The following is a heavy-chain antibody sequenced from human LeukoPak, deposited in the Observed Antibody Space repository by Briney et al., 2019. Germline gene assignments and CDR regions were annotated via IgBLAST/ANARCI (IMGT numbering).Heavy chain of an antibody. CDR2: INHSGST. CDR3: ASGIAAAELGYYYYYMDV. J-gene: IGHJ6*03. CDR1: GGSFSGYY. Sequence: SETLSLTCAVYGGSFSGYYWSWIRQPPGKGLEWIGEINHSGSTNYNPSLKSRVTVSVDTSKNQFSLKLTSVTAADTAVYYCASGIAAAELGYYYYYMDVWGKGTTVTISS. D-gene: IGHD6-13*01. V-gene: IGHV4-34*01.